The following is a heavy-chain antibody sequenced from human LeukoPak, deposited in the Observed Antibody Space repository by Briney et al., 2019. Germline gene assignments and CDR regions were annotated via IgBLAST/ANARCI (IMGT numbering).Heavy chain of an antibody. V-gene: IGHV3-30*18. CDR1: GFTFSSYG. Sequence: GGSLRLSCAASGFTFSSYGMHWVRQAPGKGLEWVAVISYDGSNKYYADSVKGRFTISRDNSKNTLYLQMNSLRAEDTAVYYCAKDIYDILTAAPDYWGQGTLVTVSS. J-gene: IGHJ4*02. D-gene: IGHD3-9*01. CDR3: AKDIYDILTAAPDY. CDR2: ISYDGSNK.